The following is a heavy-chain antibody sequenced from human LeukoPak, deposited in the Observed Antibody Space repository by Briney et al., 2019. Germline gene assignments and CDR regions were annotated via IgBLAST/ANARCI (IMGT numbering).Heavy chain of an antibody. Sequence: PGGSLRLSCAASGFTFSSYSMNWVRQAPGKGLEWVSSISSSSSYIYYADSVKGRFTISRDNAKNSLYLQMNSLRVEDTAVYYCASVLGSYLDFQHWGQGTLVTVSS. CDR3: ASVLGSYLDFQH. V-gene: IGHV3-21*06. CDR1: GFTFSSYS. D-gene: IGHD3-16*02. CDR2: ISSSSSYI. J-gene: IGHJ1*01.